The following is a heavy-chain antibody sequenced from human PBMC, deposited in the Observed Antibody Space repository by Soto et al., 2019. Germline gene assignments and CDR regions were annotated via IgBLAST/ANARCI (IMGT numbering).Heavy chain of an antibody. CDR1: GFTFSDYY. D-gene: IGHD2-2*02. Sequence: GGSLRLSCAASGFTFSDYYMSWIRQAPGKGLEWVSYISSSSSYTNYADSVKGRFTISRDNAKNSLYLQMDSLRVEDTAVYYCARDRYTNYVNYFDPWGQGTLVTVSS. CDR2: ISSSSSYT. V-gene: IGHV3-11*05. CDR3: ARDRYTNYVNYFDP. J-gene: IGHJ5*02.